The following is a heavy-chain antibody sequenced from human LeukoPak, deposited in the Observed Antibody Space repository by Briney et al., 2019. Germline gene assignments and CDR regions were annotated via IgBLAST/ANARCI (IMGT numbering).Heavy chain of an antibody. V-gene: IGHV4-34*01. Sequence: SETLSLTCAVYGWSFNDYYWNWIRQPPGKGLEWSGEINARGDTSYNPSLKSRVTISVDTSKKQFSLRLTSMIAADTALYYCARGQVPAARGYNWFDPWGQGTLVTVSS. D-gene: IGHD2-2*01. J-gene: IGHJ5*02. CDR3: ARGQVPAARGYNWFDP. CDR2: INARGDT. CDR1: GWSFNDYY.